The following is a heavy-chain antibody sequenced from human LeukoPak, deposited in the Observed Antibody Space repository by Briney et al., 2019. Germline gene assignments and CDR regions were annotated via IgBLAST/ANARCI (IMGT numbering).Heavy chain of an antibody. D-gene: IGHD3-9*01. CDR2: ISGSGGST. Sequence: GGSLRLSCAASGFTFSSYAMSWVRQAPGKGLEWVSAISGSGGSTYYADSVKGRFTISRDNSKNTLYLQMNSLRAEDTAVYYCAKVGEYYDLLTSYYNGRYFDYWGQGTLVTVSS. CDR1: GFTFSSYA. J-gene: IGHJ4*02. V-gene: IGHV3-23*01. CDR3: AKVGEYYDLLTSYYNGRYFDY.